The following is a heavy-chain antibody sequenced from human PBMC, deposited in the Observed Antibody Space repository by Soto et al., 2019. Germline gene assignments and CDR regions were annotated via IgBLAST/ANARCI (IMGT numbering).Heavy chain of an antibody. Sequence: SETLSLTCAVYGGSFSGHYWSWIRQPPGKGLEWIGEINHSGSTHYNPSLKSRVTISVDTSKNQFSLKLSSVTAADTAVYYCARGLGRVPLSYSSSSGDTYYFDYWGQGTPVTFSS. D-gene: IGHD6-6*01. J-gene: IGHJ4*02. CDR1: GGSFSGHY. CDR3: ARGLGRVPLSYSSSSGDTYYFDY. V-gene: IGHV4-34*01. CDR2: INHSGST.